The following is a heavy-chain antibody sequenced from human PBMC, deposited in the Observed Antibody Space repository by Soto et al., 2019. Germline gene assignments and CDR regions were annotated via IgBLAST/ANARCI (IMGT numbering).Heavy chain of an antibody. V-gene: IGHV1-46*04. D-gene: IGHD6-19*01. CDR3: AKAGAPLGGAVAGPQISASDAFDI. J-gene: IGHJ3*02. CDR2: INPSGGST. Sequence: ASVKVSCKASGYTFTSYYMQWVRQTPGPGLEWMGIINPSGGSTSYAQKVNGRVTMTRDTSTSTFYMELSSMRSEDTAVYYCAKAGAPLGGAVAGPQISASDAFDIWGQGTMVTVSS. CDR1: GYTFTSYY.